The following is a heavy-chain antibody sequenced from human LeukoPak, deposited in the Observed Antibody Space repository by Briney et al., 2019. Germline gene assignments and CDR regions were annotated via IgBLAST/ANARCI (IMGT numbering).Heavy chain of an antibody. D-gene: IGHD2-21*02. CDR1: GYTFTEYF. J-gene: IGHJ5*01. Sequence: ASVNVSCKASGYTFTEYFILLVRQAPGQGLEWMGWINPNICDASYAQKFQDRVTITRDTSINTAYMHLSRLTSDDKAVYYCARMELHGGDTIGFDSWGQGTLVTVSS. V-gene: IGHV1-2*02. CDR3: ARMELHGGDTIGFDS. CDR2: INPNICDA.